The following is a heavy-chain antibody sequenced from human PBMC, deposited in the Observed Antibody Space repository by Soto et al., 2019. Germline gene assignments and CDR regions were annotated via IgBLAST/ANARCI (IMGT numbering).Heavy chain of an antibody. D-gene: IGHD1-26*01. J-gene: IGHJ4*02. CDR3: ATWRTYSGSYCFDY. CDR2: IIPMYDSA. Sequence: QVQLVQSGAELKKPGSSVNVSGAASGGTFKTYTINWVRQAPGQGLEWIGQIIPMYDSANYAQRFQGRVTISADKSTNIAYMELSGLRSEDTALSYCATWRTYSGSYCFDYWGQGTLVSVSS. CDR1: GGTFKTYT. V-gene: IGHV1-69*06.